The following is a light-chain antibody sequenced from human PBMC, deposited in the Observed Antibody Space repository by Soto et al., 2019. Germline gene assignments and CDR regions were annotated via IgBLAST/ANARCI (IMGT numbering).Light chain of an antibody. CDR1: SSDVGGYNY. J-gene: IGLJ1*01. CDR3: STSTTYNICQLV. V-gene: IGLV2-14*03. CDR2: DVS. Sequence: QSVLNQPASVSGSPGQSITISCTGTSSDVGGYNYVSWYQHHPGKAPKLIIYDVSNRPSGVSIRFSGSKSDNTASLTISGLQPEDDFDYHCSTSTTYNICQLVFVPRSKDPDL.